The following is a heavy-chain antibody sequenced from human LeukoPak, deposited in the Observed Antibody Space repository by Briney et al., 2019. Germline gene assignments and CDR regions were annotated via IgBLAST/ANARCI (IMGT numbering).Heavy chain of an antibody. V-gene: IGHV4-39*07. CDR1: GGSISSSNYY. Sequence: SETLSLTCTVSGGSISSSNYYWGWIRQPPGKELEWIGYIYHSGTTDYNPSLRSRVSISVDTSKNEFSLKLSSVTAADTAVYYCARDGYIIRGTFDIWGQGTGVTVSS. CDR2: IYHSGTT. J-gene: IGHJ3*02. D-gene: IGHD5-24*01. CDR3: ARDGYIIRGTFDI.